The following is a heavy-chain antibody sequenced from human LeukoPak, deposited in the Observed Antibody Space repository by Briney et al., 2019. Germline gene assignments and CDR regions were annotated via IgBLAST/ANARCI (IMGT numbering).Heavy chain of an antibody. Sequence: GESLKISCKGSGYSFTNHWIGWVRQMPGKGLELMGIIYPDDSDTRYSPSFQGQVTISADKSINTAYLQWSSLKASDTAMYYCARRYCSSSSCLFQFDPRCLGTLVTVSS. CDR3: ARRYCSSSSCLFQFDP. CDR1: GYSFTNHW. CDR2: IYPDDSDT. D-gene: IGHD2-2*01. J-gene: IGHJ5*02. V-gene: IGHV5-51*01.